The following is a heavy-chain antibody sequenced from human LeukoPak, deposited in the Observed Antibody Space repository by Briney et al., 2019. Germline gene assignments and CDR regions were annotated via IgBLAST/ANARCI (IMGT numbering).Heavy chain of an antibody. Sequence: GGSLRLSCAASGFTFSSYEMNWVRQAPGKGLEWVSYISSSGSTIYYADSVKGGFTISRDNAKNSLYLQMNSLRAEDTAVYYCARDRYYGSHFDYWGQGTLVTVSS. D-gene: IGHD3-10*01. CDR1: GFTFSSYE. V-gene: IGHV3-48*03. CDR3: ARDRYYGSHFDY. CDR2: ISSSGSTI. J-gene: IGHJ4*02.